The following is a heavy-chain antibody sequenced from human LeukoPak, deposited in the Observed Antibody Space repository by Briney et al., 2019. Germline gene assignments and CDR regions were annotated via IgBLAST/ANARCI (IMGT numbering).Heavy chain of an antibody. D-gene: IGHD3-22*01. CDR2: IYTSGST. J-gene: IGHJ4*02. CDR1: GGSISSSSYY. Sequence: SETLSLTCTVSGGSISSSSYYWGWLRQPPGKGLEWIGRIYTSGSTTHNPSLKSRVTISVDTSKNQFSLKLSSVTAADTAVYYCARSALTMIVDYWGQGTLVTVSS. CDR3: ARSALTMIVDY. V-gene: IGHV4-61*02.